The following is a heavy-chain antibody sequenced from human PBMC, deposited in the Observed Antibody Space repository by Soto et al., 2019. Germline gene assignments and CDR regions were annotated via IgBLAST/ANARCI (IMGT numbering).Heavy chain of an antibody. V-gene: IGHV1-18*01. Sequence: QVQLVQSGAEVKKPGASVKVSCKASGYTFTSYGISWVRQAPGQGLEWMGWISAYNGNTNYAQKLQGRVTMTTDTSTSPAYMELRGLRSDDTAVYYWAREPPRYWEPHYGMDVWGQGTTVTVSS. CDR3: AREPPRYWEPHYGMDV. J-gene: IGHJ6*02. CDR2: ISAYNGNT. D-gene: IGHD1-26*01. CDR1: GYTFTSYG.